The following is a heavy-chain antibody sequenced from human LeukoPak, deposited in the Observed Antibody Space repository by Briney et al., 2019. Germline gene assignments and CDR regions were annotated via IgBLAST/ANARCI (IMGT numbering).Heavy chain of an antibody. CDR1: GFTVSGVY. J-gene: IGHJ4*02. Sequence: PGGSLRLSCVASGFTVSGVYMSWVRQAPGQGLDWASVIYSDDSTYYADSVKGRFTISRDNSKNTLNLQMNSLRAEDTAVYYCASRPRDAAALDYWGQGTLVTVSS. V-gene: IGHV3-53*01. CDR2: IYSDDST. D-gene: IGHD6-13*01. CDR3: ASRPRDAAALDY.